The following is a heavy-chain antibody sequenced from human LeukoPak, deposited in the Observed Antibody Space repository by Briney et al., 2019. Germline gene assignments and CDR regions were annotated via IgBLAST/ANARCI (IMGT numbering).Heavy chain of an antibody. Sequence: GGSLRLSCAASGFTFSGSAMHWVRQASGKGLELVGRIRSKANSYATAYAASVKGRFTISRDDSKNTAYLQMNSLKTEDTAVYYCTRYSNWNYGYWYFDLWGRGTLVTVSS. D-gene: IGHD1-7*01. CDR3: TRYSNWNYGYWYFDL. V-gene: IGHV3-73*01. CDR1: GFTFSGSA. CDR2: IRSKANSYAT. J-gene: IGHJ2*01.